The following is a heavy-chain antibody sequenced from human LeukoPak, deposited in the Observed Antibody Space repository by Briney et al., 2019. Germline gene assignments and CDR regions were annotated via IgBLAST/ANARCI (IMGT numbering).Heavy chain of an antibody. D-gene: IGHD4-17*01. Sequence: SETLSLTCTVSGGSISSSSYYWGWIRQPPGKGLEWIGYIYYSGSTNYNPSLKSRVTISVDTSKNQFSLNLSSVTAADTAVYYCARDRRGYGDYAAFWFDPWGQGSLVSVSS. CDR2: IYYSGST. CDR1: GGSISSSSYY. J-gene: IGHJ5*02. V-gene: IGHV4-61*01. CDR3: ARDRRGYGDYAAFWFDP.